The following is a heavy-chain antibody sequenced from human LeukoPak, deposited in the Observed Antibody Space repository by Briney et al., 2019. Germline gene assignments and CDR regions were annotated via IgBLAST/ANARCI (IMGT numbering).Heavy chain of an antibody. D-gene: IGHD3-9*01. CDR2: INHSRSK. CDR3: ARGIYYDILPCYINWFDL. V-gene: IGHV4-34*01. CDR1: GRFFSGYY. J-gene: IGHJ5*02. Sequence: SQTLSLTCAVYGRFFSGYYWSWIRQPPGKGLEWIGEINHSRSKNYIPTVKRRVTISVDTYKHQFSLKLSAVTAADRAVYYCARGIYYDILPCYINWFDLWGQGTLVTVSS.